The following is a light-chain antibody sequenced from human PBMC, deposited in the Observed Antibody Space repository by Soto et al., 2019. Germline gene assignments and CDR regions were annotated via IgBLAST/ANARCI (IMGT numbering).Light chain of an antibody. CDR1: QSVSSY. V-gene: IGKV3-15*01. CDR2: GAS. J-gene: IGKJ4*01. CDR3: QQYSKWPLT. Sequence: EIVMTQSPATLSVSPGERATLSCRASQSVSSYLAWYQQKPGQAPRLLIYGASTRATGIPARLSGSGSGTEFILTISSLQSEDFAVYYCQQYSKWPLTFGGGTKVDIK.